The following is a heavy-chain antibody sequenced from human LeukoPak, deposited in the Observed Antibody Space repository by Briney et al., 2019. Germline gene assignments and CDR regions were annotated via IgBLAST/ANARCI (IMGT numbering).Heavy chain of an antibody. CDR3: SRGAVPPDY. J-gene: IGHJ4*02. D-gene: IGHD4-17*01. CDR1: GFTFRSYA. V-gene: IGHV3-49*04. CDR2: ISSTAYGGTA. Sequence: PGGSLRLSCTASGFTFRSYALTWVRQAPGMGPEWVGFISSTAYGGTAEYAASVRGRFTISRDDSKSIAFLQMNSLKTENTAMYYCSRGAVPPDYWGQGTLVTVSS.